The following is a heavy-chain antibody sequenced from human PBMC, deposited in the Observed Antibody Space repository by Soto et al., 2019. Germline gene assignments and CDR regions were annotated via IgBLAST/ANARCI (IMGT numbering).Heavy chain of an antibody. Sequence: GGSLRLSCAASGFTFSDYYMTWIRQAPGSGLEWVSYISSSSGTISYADSVKGRFTISRDNAENSLYLQMNSLRAEDTGLYYCARDQDYYDLYYHGMDVWGQGTTVTVSS. D-gene: IGHD3-22*01. CDR3: ARDQDYYDLYYHGMDV. J-gene: IGHJ6*02. V-gene: IGHV3-11*04. CDR1: GFTFSDYY. CDR2: ISSSSGTI.